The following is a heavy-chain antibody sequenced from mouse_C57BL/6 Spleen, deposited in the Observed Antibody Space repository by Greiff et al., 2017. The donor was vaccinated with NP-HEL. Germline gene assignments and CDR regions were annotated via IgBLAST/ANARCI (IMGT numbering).Heavy chain of an antibody. CDR3: ARGRYGNYLDY. V-gene: IGHV1-69*01. Sequence: QVQLQQPGAELVMPGASVKLSCKASGYTFTSYWMHWVKQRPGQGLEWIGEIDPSDSYTNYNQKFKGKSTLTADQSSSTAYMQLSSLTAEDSAVYYCARGRYGNYLDYWGQGTTLTVSS. J-gene: IGHJ2*01. D-gene: IGHD2-10*02. CDR2: IDPSDSYT. CDR1: GYTFTSYW.